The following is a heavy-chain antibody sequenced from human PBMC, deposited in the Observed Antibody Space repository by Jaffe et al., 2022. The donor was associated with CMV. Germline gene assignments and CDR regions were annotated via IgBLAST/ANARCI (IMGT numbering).Heavy chain of an antibody. CDR3: ARHGYSSSSYYYYYMDV. CDR1: GGSISSSSYY. V-gene: IGHV4-39*01. CDR2: IYYSGST. D-gene: IGHD6-6*01. Sequence: QLQLQESGPGLVKPSETLSLTCTVSGGSISSSSYYWGWIRQPPGKGLEWIGSIYYSGSTYYNPSLKSRVTISVDTSKNQFSLKLSSVTAADTAVYYCARHGYSSSSYYYYYMDVWGKGTTVTVSS. J-gene: IGHJ6*03.